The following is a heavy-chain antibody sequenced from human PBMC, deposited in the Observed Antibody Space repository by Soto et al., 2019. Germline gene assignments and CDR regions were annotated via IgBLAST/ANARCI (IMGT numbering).Heavy chain of an antibody. V-gene: IGHV3-23*01. CDR2: IGNGGGNT. D-gene: IGHD4-17*01. CDR3: AKKLSVGLTTVTEFDY. Sequence: EVQLLESGGDLVQPGGSLRLSCAASGFTFSSYAMTWVRQAPGKGLEWVSGIGNGGGNTFYADSVKGRFTISRDNSKNTLYLQMNSLRADDTAVYYCAKKLSVGLTTVTEFDYWGQGTLVTVSS. CDR1: GFTFSSYA. J-gene: IGHJ4*02.